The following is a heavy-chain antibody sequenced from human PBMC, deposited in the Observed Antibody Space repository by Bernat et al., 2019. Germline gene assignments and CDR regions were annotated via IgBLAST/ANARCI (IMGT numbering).Heavy chain of an antibody. Sequence: PGAGGGGACKAGGCAFTAYGLSWVRQAPGPGLEWMGWLDTDTGNPNYAQRVQDRVTMTTDTSTSTAYLELRSLRADDTAVYYCARKGCTGACYLGDYWGQGTLVTVSS. D-gene: IGHD2-21*02. CDR2: LDTDTGNP. J-gene: IGHJ4*02. V-gene: IGHV1-18*01. CDR1: GCAFTAYG. CDR3: ARKGCTGACYLGDY.